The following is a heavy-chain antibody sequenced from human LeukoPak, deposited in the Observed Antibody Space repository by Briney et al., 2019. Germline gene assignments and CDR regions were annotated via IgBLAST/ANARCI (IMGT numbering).Heavy chain of an antibody. J-gene: IGHJ4*02. CDR1: GYTFTSYG. CDR2: ISAYNGNT. D-gene: IGHD1-1*01. CDR3: AKGRRVDADDHFDY. V-gene: IGHV1-18*01. Sequence: ASVKVSCKASGYTFTSYGISWVRQAPGQGLEWMGWISAYNGNTNYAQKFQGRVTMTTDSSTSTAYMELRTLISDDTAVYYCAKGRRVDADDHFDYWGQGTLVTVSS.